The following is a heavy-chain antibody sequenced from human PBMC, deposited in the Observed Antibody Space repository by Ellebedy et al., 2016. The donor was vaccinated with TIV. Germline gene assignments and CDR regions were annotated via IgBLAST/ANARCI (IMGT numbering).Heavy chain of an antibody. Sequence: GESLKISXNCSGYSFTSYWIGWVRQMPGKGLEWMGIIYPGDSDTRYSPSFQGQVTISADKSITTAYLQWSSLKASDTAIYYCARHQGDCSTISCYFDYWGQGTLVTVSS. CDR2: IYPGDSDT. CDR1: GYSFTSYW. CDR3: ARHQGDCSTISCYFDY. D-gene: IGHD2-2*01. J-gene: IGHJ4*02. V-gene: IGHV5-51*01.